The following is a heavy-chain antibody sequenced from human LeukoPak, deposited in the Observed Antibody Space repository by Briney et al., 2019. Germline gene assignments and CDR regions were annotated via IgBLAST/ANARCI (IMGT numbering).Heavy chain of an antibody. CDR3: ARDLGHNPYFDY. CDR1: GYTFDDYA. D-gene: IGHD1-1*01. V-gene: IGHV3-9*01. Sequence: GGSLRLSCAATGYTFDDYAMHWVRQAPGKGLEWVSGISWNSGSIGYADSVKGRFTISRDNAKNSLYLQMNSLRAEDTAVYYCARDLGHNPYFDYWGQGALVTVSS. CDR2: ISWNSGSI. J-gene: IGHJ4*02.